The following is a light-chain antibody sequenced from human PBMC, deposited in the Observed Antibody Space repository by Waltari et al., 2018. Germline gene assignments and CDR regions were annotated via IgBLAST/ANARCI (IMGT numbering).Light chain of an antibody. J-gene: IGLJ2*01. CDR3: CSYTAPYVV. CDR2: DVN. V-gene: IGLV2-11*01. CDR1: TRAVGGYTY. Sequence: QSALTQPRSVSGSPGQSVALPCTATTRAVGGYTYVSWYQQHPGKAPKHIISDVNKRPSEVPDRFAGSKSGNTASLTSSGLHSEDEADYYCCSYTAPYVVFGGGTKVTVL.